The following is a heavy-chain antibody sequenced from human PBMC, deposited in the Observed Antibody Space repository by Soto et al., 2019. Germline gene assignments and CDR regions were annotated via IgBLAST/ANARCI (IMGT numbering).Heavy chain of an antibody. D-gene: IGHD1-20*01. J-gene: IGHJ4*02. CDR3: ARLVRRYNWNYDY. CDR1: GGSISSGGYY. CDR2: IYYSGST. V-gene: IGHV4-31*03. Sequence: SETLSLTCTVSGGSISSGGYYWSWIRQHPGKGLEWIGYIYYSGSTYYNPSLKSRVTISVDTSKNQFSLKLSSVTAADTAVYYCARLVRRYNWNYDYWGQGTLVTVSS.